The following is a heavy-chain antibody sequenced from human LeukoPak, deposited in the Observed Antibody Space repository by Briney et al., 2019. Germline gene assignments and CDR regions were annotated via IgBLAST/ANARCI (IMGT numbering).Heavy chain of an antibody. CDR1: GNILTRYG. J-gene: IGHJ3*02. Sequence: ASVKVSCKTSGNILTRYGFSWVRQAPGQGLEWMGWISVYTGKTKNGQKFQGRVTMTTDTSTGVVYLELRSLRSDDTAVYYCARDRTEYSSSWDAFDIWGQGTMVTVSS. D-gene: IGHD6-13*01. CDR3: ARDRTEYSSSWDAFDI. V-gene: IGHV1-18*01. CDR2: ISVYTGKT.